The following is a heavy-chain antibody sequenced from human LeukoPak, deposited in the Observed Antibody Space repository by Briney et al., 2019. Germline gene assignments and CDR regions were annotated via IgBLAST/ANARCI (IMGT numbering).Heavy chain of an antibody. D-gene: IGHD1-26*01. V-gene: IGHV3-20*04. CDR2: INWNGGST. CDR3: ARNWGVGDRYFDH. J-gene: IGHJ4*02. Sequence: PGGSLRLSCAASGFTFDDYAMNWVRQVPGKGLEWVSRINWNGGSTDYADSVKGRFTISRDNAKNSLYLQMNSLSAEDTALYYCARNWGVGDRYFDHWGQGTLVTVSS. CDR1: GFTFDDYA.